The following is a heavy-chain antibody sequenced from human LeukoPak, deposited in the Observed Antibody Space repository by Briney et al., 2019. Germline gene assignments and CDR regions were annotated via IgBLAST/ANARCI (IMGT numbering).Heavy chain of an antibody. Sequence: PGGSLRLSCAASGFTFSSYEMNWVRQAPGKGLEWVSYISSSSFIYYADSVKGRFTISRDNAKNSLYLQMNSLRAEDTAVYYCARPRPGSRSPFDYWGQGTLVTVSS. V-gene: IGHV3-48*03. CDR1: GFTFSSYE. CDR2: ISSSSFI. D-gene: IGHD3-10*01. CDR3: ARPRPGSRSPFDY. J-gene: IGHJ4*02.